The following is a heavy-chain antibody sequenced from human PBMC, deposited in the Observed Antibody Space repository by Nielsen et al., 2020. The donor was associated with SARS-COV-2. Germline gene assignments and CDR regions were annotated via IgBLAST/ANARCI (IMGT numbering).Heavy chain of an antibody. J-gene: IGHJ4*02. CDR3: ARDSIVGASFDY. CDR1: GFTFSSYA. V-gene: IGHV3-33*08. D-gene: IGHD1-26*01. Sequence: GESLKISCAASGFTFSSYAMHWVRQAPGKGLEWVAVIWYDGSNKYYADSVKGRFTISRDNSKNTLYLQMNSLRAEDTAVYYCARDSIVGASFDYWGQGTLVTVSS. CDR2: IWYDGSNK.